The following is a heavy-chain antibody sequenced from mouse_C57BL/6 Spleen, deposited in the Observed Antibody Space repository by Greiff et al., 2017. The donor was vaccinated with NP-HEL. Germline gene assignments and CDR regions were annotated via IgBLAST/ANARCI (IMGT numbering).Heavy chain of an antibody. J-gene: IGHJ1*03. CDR2: IDPSDSET. V-gene: IGHV1-52*01. CDR3: ARGGSSPPYWYFDV. CDR1: GYTFTSYW. Sequence: QVQLQQSGAELVRPGSSVKLSCKASGYTFTSYWMHWVKQRPIQGLEWIGNIDPSDSETHYNQKFKDKATLTVDKSSSTAYMQLSSLTSEDSAVYYCARGGSSPPYWYFDVWGTGTTVTVSS. D-gene: IGHD1-1*01.